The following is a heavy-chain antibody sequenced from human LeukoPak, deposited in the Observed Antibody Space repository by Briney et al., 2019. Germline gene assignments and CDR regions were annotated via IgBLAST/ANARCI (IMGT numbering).Heavy chain of an antibody. CDR1: GYTFTSYD. D-gene: IGHD2-2*01. J-gene: IGHJ4*02. CDR3: ARGLRHCSSTSCEYYFDY. Sequence: GASVKVSCKASGYTFTSYDINWVRQATGQGLEWMGWMNPNSGNTGYAQKFQGRVTMTRNTSISTAYMELSSLRSEDTAVYYCARGLRHCSSTSCEYYFDYWGQGTLVTVSS. V-gene: IGHV1-8*01. CDR2: MNPNSGNT.